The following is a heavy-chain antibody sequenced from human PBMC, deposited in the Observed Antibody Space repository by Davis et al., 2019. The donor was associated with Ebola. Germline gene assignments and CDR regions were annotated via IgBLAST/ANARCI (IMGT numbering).Heavy chain of an antibody. CDR2: IGTAGDT. CDR1: GFTFSSYD. J-gene: IGHJ3*02. Sequence: GESLKISCAASGFTFSSYDMHWVRQATGKGLEWVSAIGTAGDTYYPGSVKGRFTISRENAKNSLYLQMNSLRAGDTAVYYCAAGAWGSDAFDIWGQGTMVTVSS. V-gene: IGHV3-13*01. CDR3: AAGAWGSDAFDI. D-gene: IGHD7-27*01.